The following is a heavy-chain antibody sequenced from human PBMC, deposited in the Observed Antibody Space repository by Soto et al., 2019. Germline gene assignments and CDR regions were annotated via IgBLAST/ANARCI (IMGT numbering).Heavy chain of an antibody. Sequence: QVQLVQSGAEVKKPGASVKVSCKASGYTFTSYGISWVRQAPGQGLEWMGWISAYNGNTNYAQKLQGRVTMTTDTSTSTAYMELRSLRADDTAVDYCARGRREQWLVGGAFDIWGQGTMVTVSS. J-gene: IGHJ3*02. D-gene: IGHD6-19*01. CDR3: ARGRREQWLVGGAFDI. CDR1: GYTFTSYG. CDR2: ISAYNGNT. V-gene: IGHV1-18*01.